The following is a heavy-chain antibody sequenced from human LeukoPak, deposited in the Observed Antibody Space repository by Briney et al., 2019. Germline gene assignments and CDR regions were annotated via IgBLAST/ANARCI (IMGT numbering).Heavy chain of an antibody. J-gene: IGHJ4*02. Sequence: GGSLRLSCAASGFTFSSYETNWVRQAPGKGLEWVSYISSSGSTIYYADSVKGRFTISRDNAKNSPYLQMNSLRAEDTAVYYCARRYSSSWYSYDYWGQGTLVTVSS. CDR2: ISSSGSTI. D-gene: IGHD6-13*01. CDR3: ARRYSSSWYSYDY. V-gene: IGHV3-48*03. CDR1: GFTFSSYE.